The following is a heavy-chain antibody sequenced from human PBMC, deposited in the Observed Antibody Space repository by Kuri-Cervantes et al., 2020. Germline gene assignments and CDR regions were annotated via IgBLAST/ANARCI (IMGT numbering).Heavy chain of an antibody. J-gene: IGHJ4*02. CDR3: AKASGNY. D-gene: IGHD3-10*01. V-gene: IGHV3-9*01. CDR1: GFTFDDYA. Sequence: SLKISCAASGFTFDDYAMHWVRQAPGKGLEWVSGISWNSGSIGYADSVKGRFTISRDNAKNSLYLQMNSLRAEDTALHYCAKASGNYWGQGTLVTVSS. CDR2: ISWNSGSI.